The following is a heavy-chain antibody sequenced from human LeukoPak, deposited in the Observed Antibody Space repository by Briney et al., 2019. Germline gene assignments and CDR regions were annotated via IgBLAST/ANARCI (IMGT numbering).Heavy chain of an antibody. CDR3: ARGGRIYDSSGYMLGY. V-gene: IGHV1-46*01. D-gene: IGHD3-22*01. J-gene: IGHJ4*02. CDR2: INPSGGST. CDR1: GYTFTSYY. Sequence: ASVKVSCKASGYTFTSYYMHWVRQAPGQGLEWMGIINPSGGSTSYAQKFQGRVTMTRDMSTSAVYMELSSLRSEDTAVYYCARGGRIYDSSGYMLGYWGQGTLVTVSS.